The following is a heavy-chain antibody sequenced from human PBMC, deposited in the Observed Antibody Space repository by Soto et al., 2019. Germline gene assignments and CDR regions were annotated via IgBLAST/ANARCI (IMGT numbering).Heavy chain of an antibody. CDR2: IYYSGST. V-gene: IGHV4-59*01. CDR3: ARSYGDYDPRNWSDP. CDR1: GGSISSYY. D-gene: IGHD4-17*01. Sequence: PSETLSLTCTVPGGSISSYYWSWIRQPPGKGLEWIGYIYYSGSTNYNPSLKSRVTISVDTSKNQFSLKLSSVTAADTAVYYCARSYGDYDPRNWSDPWGQGTLVTVSS. J-gene: IGHJ5*02.